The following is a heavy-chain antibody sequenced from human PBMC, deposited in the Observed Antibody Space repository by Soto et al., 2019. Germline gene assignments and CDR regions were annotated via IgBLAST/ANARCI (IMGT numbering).Heavy chain of an antibody. CDR1: GYKFTSNW. D-gene: IGHD5-18*01. Sequence: GESLKISCQASGYKFTSNWLSWVRQVPGKGLEWVGRIDPSDSYTKYSPSFQGRVTITTDKSISTVYLQWDSLQASDSAMYYCARQAPRGYTYAKYYFEYWGQGTLVTVSS. CDR2: IDPSDSYT. V-gene: IGHV5-10-1*01. CDR3: ARQAPRGYTYAKYYFEY. J-gene: IGHJ4*02.